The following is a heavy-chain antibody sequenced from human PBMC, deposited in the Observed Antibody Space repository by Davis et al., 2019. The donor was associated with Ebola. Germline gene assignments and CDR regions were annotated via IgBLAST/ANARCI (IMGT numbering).Heavy chain of an antibody. CDR1: GFTFSGYS. V-gene: IGHV3-48*04. D-gene: IGHD3-22*01. CDR2: ISCFRSML. CDR3: ARDGEAFDSSGAYEVPFDQ. Sequence: GASLKISCASSGFTFSGYSMNWVRQAPGKGLEWLAYISCFRSMLYYADSVKGRFTTSSDNARNSVYLQINSLRAEDTAVYDCARDGEAFDSSGAYEVPFDQWGQGTLVTVSS. J-gene: IGHJ4*02.